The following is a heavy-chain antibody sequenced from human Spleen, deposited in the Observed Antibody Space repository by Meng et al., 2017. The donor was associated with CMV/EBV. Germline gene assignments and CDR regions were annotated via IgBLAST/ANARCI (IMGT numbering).Heavy chain of an antibody. CDR3: ARLHGCSSSCGYGMDV. D-gene: IGHD6-13*01. V-gene: IGHV5-51*01. Sequence: GESLKISCKSSGYSFNNYWIGWVRQMPGKGLEWMGLIYPGDSDTRYSPSFQGQVTISADKSISTAYLQWSSLKASDTAMYYCARLHGCSSSCGYGMDVWGQGTLVTVSS. CDR2: IYPGDSDT. CDR1: GYSFNNYW. J-gene: IGHJ6*02.